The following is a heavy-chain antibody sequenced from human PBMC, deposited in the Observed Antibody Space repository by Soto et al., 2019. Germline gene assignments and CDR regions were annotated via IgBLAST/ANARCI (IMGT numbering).Heavy chain of an antibody. J-gene: IGHJ4*02. D-gene: IGHD3-22*01. V-gene: IGHV3-23*01. Sequence: GGSLRLSCAASGFTFSSYAMSWVRQAPGKGLEWVSAISGSGGSTYYADSVKGRFTISRDNSKNTLYLQMNSLRAKDTAVYYCAKPRYDSSGYYQYYFDYWGQGTLVTVSS. CDR1: GFTFSSYA. CDR2: ISGSGGST. CDR3: AKPRYDSSGYYQYYFDY.